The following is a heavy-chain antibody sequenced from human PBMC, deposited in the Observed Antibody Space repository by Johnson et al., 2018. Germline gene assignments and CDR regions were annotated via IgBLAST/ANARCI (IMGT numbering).Heavy chain of an antibody. D-gene: IGHD4-17*01. V-gene: IGHV4-61*01. CDR2: IYYSGST. Sequence: VQLQESGPGLVKPSETLSLTCPVSGGSVSSGSYYWSWIRQPPGKGLEWMGYIYYSGSTNYNPPLKSRVTISVDTSKNQFSLKLSSVTAAATAVYYRASPIYLFAPYGGMDGWGQGTTVTVSS. CDR1: GGSVSSGSYY. CDR3: ASPIYLFAPYGGMDG. J-gene: IGHJ6*02.